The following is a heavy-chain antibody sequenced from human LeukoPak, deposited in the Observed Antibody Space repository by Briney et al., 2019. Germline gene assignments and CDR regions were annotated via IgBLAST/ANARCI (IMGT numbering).Heavy chain of an antibody. Sequence: SETLSLTCTVSGYSIGSGYYWGWIRQPPGKGLEWIGSIYHSGSTYYNPSLKSRVTISVDTSKNQFSLKLSSVTAADTAVYYCARVPQYYYGSGGQDVDYWGQGTLVTVSS. CDR1: GYSIGSGYY. CDR2: IYHSGST. V-gene: IGHV4-38-2*02. CDR3: ARVPQYYYGSGGQDVDY. D-gene: IGHD3-10*01. J-gene: IGHJ4*02.